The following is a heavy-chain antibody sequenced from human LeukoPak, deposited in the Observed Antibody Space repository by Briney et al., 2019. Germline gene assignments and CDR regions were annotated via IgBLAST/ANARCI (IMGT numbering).Heavy chain of an antibody. CDR1: GGSISSYY. Sequence: SETLSLTCTVSGGSISSYYWSWIRQPAGKGLEWIGRIYTSGSTNYNPSLKSRVTMSVDTSKNQFSLKLSSVTAADTAVYYCARDGPRDYDILTGYSNGYYFDYWGQGTLVTVSS. CDR3: ARDGPRDYDILTGYSNGYYFDY. J-gene: IGHJ4*02. D-gene: IGHD3-9*01. V-gene: IGHV4-4*07. CDR2: IYTSGST.